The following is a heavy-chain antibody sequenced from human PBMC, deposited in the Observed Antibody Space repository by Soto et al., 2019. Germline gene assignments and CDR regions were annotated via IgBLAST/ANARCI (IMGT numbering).Heavy chain of an antibody. CDR1: GFTFRSYG. CDR2: ISYDGREI. Sequence: QVQLVESGGGVVQPGSSLRLSCAASGFTFRSYGMHWVRQAPGKGLEWVAVISYDGREIHYVDSVKGRFTISRDNSKDSLYLQMNSLRGEDTAVYFCANGKDGVSYYYGMDVWGPGTTVAVSS. J-gene: IGHJ6*02. V-gene: IGHV3-30*18. CDR3: ANGKDGVSYYYGMDV. D-gene: IGHD3-10*01.